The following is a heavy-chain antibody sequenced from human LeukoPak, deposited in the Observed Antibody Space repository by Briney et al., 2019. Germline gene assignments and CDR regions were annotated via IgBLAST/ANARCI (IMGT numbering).Heavy chain of an antibody. CDR2: IIPIFGTA. CDR3: ARGDITMVRGVIIPSRFNP. J-gene: IGHJ5*02. V-gene: IGHV1-69*06. Sequence: SVRVSCKASGGTFSSYAISWVRQAPGQGLEWMGGIIPIFGTANYAQKFQGRVTITADKSTSTAYMELSSLRSEDTAVYYCARGDITMVRGVIIPSRFNPWGQGTLVTVSS. CDR1: GGTFSSYA. D-gene: IGHD3-10*01.